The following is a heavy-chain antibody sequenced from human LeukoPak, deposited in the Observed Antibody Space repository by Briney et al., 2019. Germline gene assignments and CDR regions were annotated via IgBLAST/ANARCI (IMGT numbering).Heavy chain of an antibody. CDR2: INHSGST. Sequence: PSETLSLTCAVYGGSFSGYYWSWIRQPPGKGLEWIGEINHSGSTNYNPSLKSRVTIPVDTSKNQFSLKLSSVTAADTAVYYCAREPSTHYDFWSGYYSGIMWFDPGGQGTLVTVSS. V-gene: IGHV4-34*01. D-gene: IGHD3-3*01. J-gene: IGHJ5*02. CDR1: GGSFSGYY. CDR3: AREPSTHYDFWSGYYSGIMWFDP.